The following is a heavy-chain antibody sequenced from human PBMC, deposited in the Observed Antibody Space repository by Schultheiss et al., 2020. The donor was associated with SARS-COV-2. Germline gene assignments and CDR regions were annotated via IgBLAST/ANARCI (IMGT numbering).Heavy chain of an antibody. CDR2: IYYSGST. CDR1: GGSISSGGYY. D-gene: IGHD6-25*01. CDR3: ARGSYSSGFMGGVYYYYGMDV. J-gene: IGHJ6*02. V-gene: IGHV4-61*08. Sequence: SETLSLTCTVSGGSISSGGYYWSWIRQPPGKGLEWIGYIYYSGSTNYNPSLKSRVTISVDTSKNQFSLKLSSVTAADTAVYYCARGSYSSGFMGGVYYYYGMDVWGQGTTVTVSS.